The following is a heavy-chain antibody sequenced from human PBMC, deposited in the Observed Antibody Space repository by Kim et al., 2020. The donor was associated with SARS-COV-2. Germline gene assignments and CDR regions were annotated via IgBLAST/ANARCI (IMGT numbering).Heavy chain of an antibody. CDR2: ISSSSSYI. D-gene: IGHD6-13*01. CDR1: GFTFSSYS. J-gene: IGHJ3*02. Sequence: GGSLRLSCAASGFTFSSYSMNWVRQAPGKGLEWVSSISSSSSYIYYADSVKGRFTISRDNTKNSLYLQMNSLRAEDTAVYYCARDRDSSSWYEVGAFDIWGQGIMVTVSS. CDR3: ARDRDSSSWYEVGAFDI. V-gene: IGHV3-21*01.